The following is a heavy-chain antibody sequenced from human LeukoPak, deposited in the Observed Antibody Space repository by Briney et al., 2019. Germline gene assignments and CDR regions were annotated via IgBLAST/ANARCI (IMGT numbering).Heavy chain of an antibody. J-gene: IGHJ4*02. D-gene: IGHD5-18*01. CDR1: GFTFSSYS. CDR3: ANLVDTADY. Sequence: TGGSLRLSCAASGFTFSSYSMNWVRQAPGKGLEWVSAISGSGGSTYYADSVKGRFTISRDNSKNTLYLQMNSLRAEDTAVYYCANLVDTADYWGQGTLVTVSS. CDR2: ISGSGGST. V-gene: IGHV3-23*01.